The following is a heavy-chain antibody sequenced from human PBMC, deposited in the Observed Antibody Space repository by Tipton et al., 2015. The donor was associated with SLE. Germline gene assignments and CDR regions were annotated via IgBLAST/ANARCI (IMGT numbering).Heavy chain of an antibody. CDR1: GYTFTTYT. Sequence: QVQLVQSGAEVKEPGASVKVSCTASGYTFTTYTFSWVRQAPGQGLEWMGGIMPIFGFGSAMYARKFEGRVTITADGSTSTIYLEVSSLISEDTAVYYCARHSAIGYYYDMDVWGQGTTVTVSS. J-gene: IGHJ6*02. CDR3: ARHSAIGYYYDMDV. D-gene: IGHD2-21*01. V-gene: IGHV1-69*01. CDR2: IMPIFGFGSA.